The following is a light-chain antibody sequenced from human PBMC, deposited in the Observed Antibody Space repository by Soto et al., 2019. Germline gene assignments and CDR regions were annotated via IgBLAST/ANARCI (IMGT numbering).Light chain of an antibody. Sequence: TQSPSSRSSPVGDRVTITFRASQSISSYLDWYQQKPGKAPNLLIYAASTLQSGVPSRFSGSGSGTEFTLTISSLQPEDFAAYYCQHSYSYSGAFGQG. CDR3: QHSYSYSGA. CDR1: QSISSY. CDR2: AAS. V-gene: IGKV1-39*01. J-gene: IGKJ1*01.